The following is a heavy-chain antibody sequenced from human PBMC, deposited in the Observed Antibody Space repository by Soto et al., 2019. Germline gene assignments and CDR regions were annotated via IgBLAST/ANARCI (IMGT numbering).Heavy chain of an antibody. CDR3: ASLYSSGWYDWFDP. CDR1: GFTFSSYS. D-gene: IGHD6-19*01. Sequence: EVQLVESGGGLVKPGGSLRLSCAASGFTFSSYSMNWVRQAPGKGLEWVSSISSSSSYIYYADSVKGRFTISRDNAKNSLYLQMNSLRAEDTAVYYCASLYSSGWYDWFDPWGQGTLVTVSS. V-gene: IGHV3-21*01. J-gene: IGHJ5*02. CDR2: ISSSSSYI.